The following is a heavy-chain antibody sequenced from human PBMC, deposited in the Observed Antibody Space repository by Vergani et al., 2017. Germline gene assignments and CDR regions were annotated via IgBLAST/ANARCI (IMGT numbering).Heavy chain of an antibody. CDR1: GYTFTSYY. Sequence: QVQLVQSGAEVKKPGASVKVSCKASGYTFTSYYLHWVRQAPGQGLEWMGIINPSGGSTSYAQKFQGRVTMTRDTSTGTVYMELRRLRSEDTAVYYCARDSRAFDSWGEGTMVTVSS. J-gene: IGHJ3*02. CDR3: ARDSRAFDS. V-gene: IGHV1-46*01. CDR2: INPSGGST.